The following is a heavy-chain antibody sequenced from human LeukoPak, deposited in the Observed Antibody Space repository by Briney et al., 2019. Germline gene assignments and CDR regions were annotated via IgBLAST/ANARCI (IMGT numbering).Heavy chain of an antibody. J-gene: IGHJ4*02. CDR3: ARAGRSFYGGSSDY. V-gene: IGHV3-7*01. D-gene: IGHD4-23*01. CDR1: GFTFSNAW. CDR2: IKQDGSEK. Sequence: GGSLRLSCAASGFTFSNAWMSWVRQAPGKGLEWVAHIKQDGSEKQYMDSVRGRFTISRDNTKNSMYLQMDSLRDEDTAVYYCARAGRSFYGGSSDYWGQGTLVTVSS.